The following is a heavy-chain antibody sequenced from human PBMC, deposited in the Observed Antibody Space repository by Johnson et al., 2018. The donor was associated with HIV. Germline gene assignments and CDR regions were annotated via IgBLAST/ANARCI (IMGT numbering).Heavy chain of an antibody. V-gene: IGHV3-66*01. Sequence: EVQLVESGGGLVQPGRSLRLSCAASGFTFDDYAMHWVRQAPGKGLEWVSGIYSGGSTYYADSVKGRFTISRDNSKNTLYVQMNSLRAEDTAVYYCARGIQPDAFDIWGQGTMVTVSS. D-gene: IGHD2-2*01. CDR1: GFTFDDYA. CDR3: ARGIQPDAFDI. CDR2: IYSGGST. J-gene: IGHJ3*02.